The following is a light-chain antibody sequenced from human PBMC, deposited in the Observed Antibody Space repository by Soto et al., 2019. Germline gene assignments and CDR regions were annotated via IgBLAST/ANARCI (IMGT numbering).Light chain of an antibody. J-gene: IGLJ1*01. CDR1: SSDVGGYNY. CDR2: EVN. Sequence: QSALTQPASVSGSPGQSITISCTGTSSDVGGYNYVSWYQQHPGKAPKLMIYEVNNRPSGVSNRFSGSKSGSTASLTISGLQAEDEADYHCSSYTSSSTLGVFGTGTKLTVL. CDR3: SSYTSSSTLGV. V-gene: IGLV2-14*01.